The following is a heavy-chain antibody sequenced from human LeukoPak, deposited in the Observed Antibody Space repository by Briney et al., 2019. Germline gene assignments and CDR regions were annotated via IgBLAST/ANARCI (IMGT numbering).Heavy chain of an antibody. CDR1: GGSISSSSYY. CDR2: IYYSGST. D-gene: IGHD6-13*01. CDR3: ARQPSSSWYYDWFDP. J-gene: IGHJ5*02. Sequence: SETLSLTCTVSGGSISSSSYYWGWIRQPPGKGLEWIGSIYYSGSTYYNPSLKSRVTISVDTYKNQFSLKLSSVTAADTAVYYCARQPSSSWYYDWFDPWGQGTLVTVSS. V-gene: IGHV4-39*01.